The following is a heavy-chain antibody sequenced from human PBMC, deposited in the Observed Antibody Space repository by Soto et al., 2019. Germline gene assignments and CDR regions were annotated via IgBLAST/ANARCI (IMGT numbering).Heavy chain of an antibody. CDR1: GGSFKSGSYS. CDR2: VYHTGRT. CDR3: TRDFAYFDS. V-gene: IGHV4-61*01. D-gene: IGHD3-3*01. Sequence: SETLSLTCTVSGGSFKSGSYSWSWIRQPPGKGLEWIGYVYHTGRTSYNPSLKSRVSISMDTSKNQFYLNLDSVTAAATDVYFCTRDFAYFDSWGQGTLVTVSS. J-gene: IGHJ4*02.